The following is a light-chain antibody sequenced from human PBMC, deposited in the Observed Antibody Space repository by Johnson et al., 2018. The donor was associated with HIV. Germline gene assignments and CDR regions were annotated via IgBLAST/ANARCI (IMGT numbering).Light chain of an antibody. CDR3: GTWVSSLSARYV. Sequence: QSVLTQPPSVSAAPGQRVTISCSGNSSNIENYFVSWYQQLPGAAPKLLIYENNKRPSGIPDRFSGSKSGPSATLGITGLQTGDEADYYCGTWVSSLSARYVFGTGTKVTVL. V-gene: IGLV1-51*02. CDR1: SSNIENYF. J-gene: IGLJ1*01. CDR2: ENN.